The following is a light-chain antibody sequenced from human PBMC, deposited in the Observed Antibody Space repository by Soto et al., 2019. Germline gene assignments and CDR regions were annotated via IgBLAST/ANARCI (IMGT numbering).Light chain of an antibody. J-gene: IGKJ1*01. CDR2: KAS. Sequence: DIQMTQSPSTLSASVGDRVTITCRASQSISNWLAWHQQKPGKAPKLLIYKASTLESGVPSRFSGSGYGKEFTLTISSLQPDDFATYYCQQYNSYRAFGQGTKVDTK. V-gene: IGKV1-5*03. CDR3: QQYNSYRA. CDR1: QSISNW.